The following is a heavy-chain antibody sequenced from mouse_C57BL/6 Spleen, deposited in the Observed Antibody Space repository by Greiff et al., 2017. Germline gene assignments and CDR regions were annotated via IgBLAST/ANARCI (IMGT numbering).Heavy chain of an antibody. V-gene: IGHV1-18*01. CDR1: GYTFTDYN. J-gene: IGHJ1*03. CDR3: ARGLPWYFDV. CDR2: INPNNGGT. Sequence: EVQLVESGPELVKPGASVKIPCKASGYTFTDYNMDWVKQSHGKSLEWIGDINPNNGGTIYNQKFKGKATLTVDKSSSTAYMELRSLTSEDTAVYYCARGLPWYFDVWGTGTTVTVSS. D-gene: IGHD2-4*01.